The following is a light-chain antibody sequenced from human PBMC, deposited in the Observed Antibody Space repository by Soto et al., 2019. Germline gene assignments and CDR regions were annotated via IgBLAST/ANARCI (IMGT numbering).Light chain of an antibody. Sequence: EIVMTQSPATLSVSPGERATLSCRASQSVSRNLAWYQQKPGQAPRLLIYGASTRATGIPARFSGSGSGTEFTLTISSLQSESFAVYFCQQYNNWALTFGVTTQVEI. CDR2: GAS. V-gene: IGKV3-15*01. J-gene: IGKJ4*01. CDR1: QSVSRN. CDR3: QQYNNWALT.